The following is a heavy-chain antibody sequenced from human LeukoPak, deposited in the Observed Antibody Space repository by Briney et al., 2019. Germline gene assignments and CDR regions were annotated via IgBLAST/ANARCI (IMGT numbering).Heavy chain of an antibody. CDR1: GYTFTSYG. D-gene: IGHD2-15*01. V-gene: IGHV1-18*01. CDR2: ISAFNGNT. Sequence: GASVKVSCKASGYTFTSYGISWVRQAPGQGLEWMGWISAFNGNTNYVQKFQGRVTMTTDTSTSTAYMELRSLRSDDTAVYYCARIYCSGGNCYGPPDYWGQGALVTVSS. J-gene: IGHJ4*01. CDR3: ARIYCSGGNCYGPPDY.